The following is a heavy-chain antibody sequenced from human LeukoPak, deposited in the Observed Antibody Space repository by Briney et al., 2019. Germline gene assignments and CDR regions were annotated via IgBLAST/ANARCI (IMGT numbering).Heavy chain of an antibody. Sequence: GASVKVSCKASGYTFTSYGISWVRQAPGQGLEWMGWISAYNGNTNYAQKLQGRVTMTTDTSTSTAYMELRSLRSDDTAVYYCARVGITMAEKNYYYYGMDVWGQGTTVTVSS. V-gene: IGHV1-18*01. CDR2: ISAYNGNT. CDR1: GYTFTSYG. CDR3: ARVGITMAEKNYYYYGMDV. J-gene: IGHJ6*02. D-gene: IGHD3-10*01.